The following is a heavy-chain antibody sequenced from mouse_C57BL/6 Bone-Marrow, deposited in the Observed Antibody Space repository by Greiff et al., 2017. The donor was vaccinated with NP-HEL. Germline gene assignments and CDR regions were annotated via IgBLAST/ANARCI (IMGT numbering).Heavy chain of an antibody. V-gene: IGHV5-6*02. J-gene: IGHJ2*01. CDR1: GFTFSSYG. D-gene: IGHD1-2*01. CDR3: ARRLRRGDFDY. CDR2: ISSGGSYT. Sequence: EVKLVESGGDLVKPGGSLKLSCAASGFTFSSYGMSWVRQTPDKRLEWVATISSGGSYTYYPDSVKGRFTISRDNAKNTLYLQMSSLKSEDTAMYYCARRLRRGDFDYWGQGTTLTVSS.